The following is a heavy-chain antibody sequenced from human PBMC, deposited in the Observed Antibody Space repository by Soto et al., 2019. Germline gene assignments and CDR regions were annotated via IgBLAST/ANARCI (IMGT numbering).Heavy chain of an antibody. J-gene: IGHJ6*02. D-gene: IGHD3-3*01. CDR3: ARDRAPTIFGVAYYYYGMDV. CDR1: GFTFSSYG. V-gene: IGHV3-33*01. CDR2: IWYDGSNK. Sequence: QVQLVESGGGVVQPGRSLRLSCAASGFTFSSYGMHWVRQAPGKGLEWVAVIWYDGSNKYYADSVKGRFTISRDNSKNTLYLQMNSLRAEDTAVYYCARDRAPTIFGVAYYYYGMDVWGQGTTVTVSS.